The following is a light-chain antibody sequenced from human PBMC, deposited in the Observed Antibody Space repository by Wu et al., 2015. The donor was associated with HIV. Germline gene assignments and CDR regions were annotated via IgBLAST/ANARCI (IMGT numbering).Light chain of an antibody. CDR1: QGISNS. J-gene: IGKJ1*01. CDR3: QKYDHAPWT. Sequence: DIQMTQSPSSLSASVGDRVTITCRASQGISNSLAWYQQKPGKVPKLLISGASTLQSGVPSRFSGSGSGTDFTLTISSLQPEDVATYYCQKYDHAPWTFGQGTKVEIK. V-gene: IGKV1-27*01. CDR2: GAS.